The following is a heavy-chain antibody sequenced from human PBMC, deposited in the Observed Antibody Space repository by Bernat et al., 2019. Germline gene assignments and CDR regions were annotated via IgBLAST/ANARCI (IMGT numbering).Heavy chain of an antibody. V-gene: IGHV3-7*03. Sequence: EVQVVESGGGLVKPGGSLRLSCSASGFNINSYWTTWFRQAPGKGLEWVANIKPDGSEMFYVDCEKGRCTLCRDNSKNSLYLQMNRLRAEDTAVYYCARGRRVYGMDVWGQGTTVTVSS. CDR2: IKPDGSEM. CDR1: GFNINSYW. CDR3: ARGRRVYGMDV. J-gene: IGHJ6*02.